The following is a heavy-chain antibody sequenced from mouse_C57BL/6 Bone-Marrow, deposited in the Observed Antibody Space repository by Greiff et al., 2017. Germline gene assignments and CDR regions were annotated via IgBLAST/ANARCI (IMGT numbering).Heavy chain of an antibody. V-gene: IGHV1-42*01. CDR3: ARGEVYDGYFAWFAY. Sequence: EVKLMESGPELVKPGASVKISCKASGYSFTGYYMNWVKQSPEKSLEWIGEINPSTGGTTYNQKFKAKATLTVDKSSSTAYMQLKSLTSEDSAVYYCARGEVYDGYFAWFAYWGQGTLVTVSA. CDR2: INPSTGGT. J-gene: IGHJ3*01. D-gene: IGHD2-3*01. CDR1: GYSFTGYY.